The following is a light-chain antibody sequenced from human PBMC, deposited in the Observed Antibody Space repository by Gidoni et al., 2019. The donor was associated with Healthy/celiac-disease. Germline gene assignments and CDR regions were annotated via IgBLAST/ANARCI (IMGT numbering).Light chain of an antibody. V-gene: IGKV4-1*01. J-gene: IGKJ4*01. CDR1: QSVLYSSNNKNY. CDR3: QQYYSTPLT. CDR2: WAS. Sequence: DIVMTQSPDSLAVSLGERATINCKSSQSVLYSSNNKNYLAWYQQKPGQPPKLLIYWASTRFSGSGSGTDFTLTISSLQAEDVAVYYCQQYYSTPLTFGGGTKVEIK.